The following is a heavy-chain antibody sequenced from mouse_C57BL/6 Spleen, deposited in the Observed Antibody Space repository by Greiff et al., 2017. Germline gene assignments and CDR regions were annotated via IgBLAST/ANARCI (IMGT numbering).Heavy chain of an antibody. V-gene: IGHV14-4*01. CDR2: IDPENGDT. J-gene: IGHJ3*01. Sequence: EVKLVESGAELVRPGASVKLSCTASGFNIKDDYMHWVKQRPEQGLEWIGWIDPENGDTEYASKFQGKATITADTSSNTAYLQLSSLTSEDTAVYYCTTTYYGSRAYWGQGTLVTVSA. CDR3: TTTYYGSRAY. D-gene: IGHD1-1*01. CDR1: GFNIKDDY.